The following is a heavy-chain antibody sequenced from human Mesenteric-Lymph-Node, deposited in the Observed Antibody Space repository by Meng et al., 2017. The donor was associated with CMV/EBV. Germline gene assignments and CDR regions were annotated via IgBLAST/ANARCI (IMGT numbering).Heavy chain of an antibody. CDR1: GGSISSSNSY. V-gene: IGHV4-39*07. CDR3: ARRWYSSSYDY. J-gene: IGHJ4*02. Sequence: GSLRLSCTVSGGSISSSNSYWGWVRQPPGKGLEWIGSVYYGGNTDYNPSLKNRVTISLDMSKDQFSLKVNSVTAADTAVYYCARRWYSSSYDYWGQGTLVTVSS. D-gene: IGHD6-6*01. CDR2: VYYGGNT.